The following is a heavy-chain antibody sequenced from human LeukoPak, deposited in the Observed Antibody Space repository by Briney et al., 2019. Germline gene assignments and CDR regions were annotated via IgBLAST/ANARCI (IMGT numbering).Heavy chain of an antibody. D-gene: IGHD3-10*01. J-gene: IGHJ4*02. CDR3: ARALWFGETFPAY. CDR1: GLTISSYS. CDR2: ISSSGSTI. Sequence: PGGSLRLSCAASGLTISSYSMNWVRQAPGKGLQWVSYISSSGSTIYYADSVKGRFTISRDNAKNSLYLQMNSLRAEDTAVYYCARALWFGETFPAYWGQGTLVTVSS. V-gene: IGHV3-48*01.